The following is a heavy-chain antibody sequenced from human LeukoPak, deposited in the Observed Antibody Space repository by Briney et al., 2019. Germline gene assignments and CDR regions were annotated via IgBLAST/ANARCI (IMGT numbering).Heavy chain of an antibody. V-gene: IGHV3-30-3*01. Sequence: SGGSLRLSCAASGFTFSSYAMHWVRQAPGKGLEWVAVISYDGSNKYYADSVKGRFTISRDNSKNTLYLQMNSLRAEDTAVYYCARGGEYQLSDAFDIWGQGTMVTVSS. CDR1: GFTFSSYA. CDR2: ISYDGSNK. CDR3: ARGGEYQLSDAFDI. D-gene: IGHD2-2*01. J-gene: IGHJ3*02.